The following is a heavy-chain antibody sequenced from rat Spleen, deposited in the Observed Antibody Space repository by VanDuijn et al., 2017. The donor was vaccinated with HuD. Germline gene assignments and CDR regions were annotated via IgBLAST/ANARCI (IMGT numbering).Heavy chain of an antibody. CDR3: ARPVHRTYYGPY. J-gene: IGHJ2*01. CDR2: ISTSGSRT. D-gene: IGHD1-9*01. Sequence: EVQLVESGGGLVQPGRSLKLSCAASGFTFSNYYMAWVRQAPKKGLEWVATISTSGSRTYYPDSVKGRFTISRDNAKSSLYLQMNSLKSEDTATYYCARPVHRTYYGPYWGQGVMVTVSS. CDR1: GFTFSNYY. V-gene: IGHV5-25*01.